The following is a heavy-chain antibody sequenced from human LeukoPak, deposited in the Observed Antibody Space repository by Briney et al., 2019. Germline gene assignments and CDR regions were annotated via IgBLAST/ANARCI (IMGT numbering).Heavy chain of an antibody. V-gene: IGHV1-3*01. CDR2: INAGNGNT. D-gene: IGHD6-19*01. CDR3: AGAYSSGWYRY. CDR1: GYTFTSYA. Sequence: ASVKVSCKASGYTFTSYAMHWVRQAPGQRLEWMGWINAGNGNTKYSQKFQGRVTITRDTSASTAYMELSSLRSEDTAVYYCAGAYSSGWYRYWGQGTLVAVSS. J-gene: IGHJ4*02.